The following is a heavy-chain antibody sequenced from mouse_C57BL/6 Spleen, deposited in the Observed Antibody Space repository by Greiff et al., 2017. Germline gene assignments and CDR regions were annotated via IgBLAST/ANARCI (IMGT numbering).Heavy chain of an antibody. CDR3: ASNYGSSRWYFDV. V-gene: IGHV1-54*01. CDR1: GYAFTNYL. CDR2: INPGSGGT. J-gene: IGHJ1*03. Sequence: QVQVQQSGAELVRPGTSVKVSCKASGYAFTNYLIEWVKQRPGQGLEWIGVINPGSGGTNYNEKFKGKATLTADKSSSTAYMQLSSLTSEDSAVYFCASNYGSSRWYFDVWGTGTTVTVSS. D-gene: IGHD1-1*01.